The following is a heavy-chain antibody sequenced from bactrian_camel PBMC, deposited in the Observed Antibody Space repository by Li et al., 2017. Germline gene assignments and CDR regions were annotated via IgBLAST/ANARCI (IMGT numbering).Heavy chain of an antibody. V-gene: IGHV3S26*01. Sequence: VQLVESGGGSVQAGGSLRLSCAAFGYTYSSYCMGWFRQAPGKEREGVAAIDSDGSASYAVSVKGRFTISQDNAKNTLYLQMNSLKPEDTAMYYCAAFPAARTYGGPQRCADFGYWGQGTQVTVS. CDR2: IDSDGSA. CDR3: AAFPAARTYGGPQRCADFGY. J-gene: IGHJ6*01. CDR1: GYTYSSYC. D-gene: IGHD6*01.